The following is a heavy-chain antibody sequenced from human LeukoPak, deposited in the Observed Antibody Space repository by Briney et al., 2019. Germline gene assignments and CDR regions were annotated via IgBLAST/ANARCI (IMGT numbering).Heavy chain of an antibody. V-gene: IGHV3-15*01. D-gene: IGHD3-16*01. J-gene: IGHJ6*03. Sequence: PGGSLRLSCVASGFTFSNAWMTWVRQAPGKGREWVGRIKSKANGGARDYAAPVTGRFTISRDDSENTLYLQMNSLKTEDTGVYYCLLWDYYDMDVWGKGTTVTVSS. CDR2: IKSKANGGAR. CDR1: GFTFSNAW. CDR3: LLWDYYDMDV.